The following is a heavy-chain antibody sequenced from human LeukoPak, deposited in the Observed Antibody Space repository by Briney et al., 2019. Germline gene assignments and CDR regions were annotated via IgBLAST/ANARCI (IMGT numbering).Heavy chain of an antibody. Sequence: GGSLRLSCTASGFTLGSHDMHWVRQIPGQGLEWVAAVSSGFHAFFADSVQGRFTVSREDARNSLYLQMNSLRAGDTAVYYCVREARGYHYTYFDFWGQGTLVTVSS. D-gene: IGHD5-18*01. CDR3: VREARGYHYTYFDF. V-gene: IGHV3-13*01. CDR2: VSSGFHA. CDR1: GFTLGSHD. J-gene: IGHJ4*02.